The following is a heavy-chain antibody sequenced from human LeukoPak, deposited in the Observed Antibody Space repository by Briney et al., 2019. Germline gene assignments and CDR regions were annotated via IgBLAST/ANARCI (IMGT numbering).Heavy chain of an antibody. J-gene: IGHJ4*02. CDR1: GGSFSGYY. CDR2: INHSGST. CDR3: ARLKQLDIDF. V-gene: IGHV4-34*01. D-gene: IGHD6-6*01. Sequence: SETLSLTCAVYGGSFSGYYWSWIRQPPGKGLEWIGEINHSGSTNYNPSLKSRVTISVDTSKNQFSLTLTSVTAADTAVYYCARLKQLDIDFWGQGTLVTVSS.